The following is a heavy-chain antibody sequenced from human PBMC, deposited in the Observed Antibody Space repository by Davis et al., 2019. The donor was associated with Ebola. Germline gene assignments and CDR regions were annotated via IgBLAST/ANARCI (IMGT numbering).Heavy chain of an antibody. Sequence: MPSETLSLTCTISGGSISSTSYYWGWIRQPPGKGLEWIGSVYYSGSAYFNPSLKSRVTISVDTSENQFSLKVTSVTAADTAVYYCATGSSARFYYYGMDVWGQGTTVTVSS. D-gene: IGHD6-6*01. J-gene: IGHJ6*02. CDR2: VYYSGSA. CDR1: GGSISSTSYY. V-gene: IGHV4-39*01. CDR3: ATGSSARFYYYGMDV.